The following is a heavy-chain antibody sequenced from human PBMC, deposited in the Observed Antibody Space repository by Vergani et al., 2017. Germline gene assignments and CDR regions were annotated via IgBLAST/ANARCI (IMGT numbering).Heavy chain of an antibody. CDR1: GGSISSSSYY. V-gene: IGHV4-39*01. D-gene: IGHD3-10*01. CDR2: IYYSGST. CDR3: ARHKXSVLWFGETNAFDI. J-gene: IGHJ3*02. Sequence: QLQLQESGPGLVKPSETLSLTCTVSGGSISSSSYYWGWIRQPPGKGLEWIGSIYYSGSTYYNPSLKSRVTISVDTSKNQFSLKLSSVTAADTAVYYCARHKXSVLWFGETNAFDIWGQGTMVTVSS.